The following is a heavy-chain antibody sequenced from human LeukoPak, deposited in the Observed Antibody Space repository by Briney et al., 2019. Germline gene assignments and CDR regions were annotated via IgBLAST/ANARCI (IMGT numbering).Heavy chain of an antibody. CDR2: IYHSGST. D-gene: IGHD6-13*01. CDR1: GYSISSGYY. CDR3: ARGVDSSSSPHFFDY. V-gene: IGHV4-38-2*02. J-gene: IGHJ4*02. Sequence: SETLSLTCTVSGYSISSGYYWGWIRQPPGKGLEWIGSIYHSGSTYYNPSLKSRVTISVDTSKNQFSLKLSSVTAADTAVYYCARGVDSSSSPHFFDYWGQGTLVTVSS.